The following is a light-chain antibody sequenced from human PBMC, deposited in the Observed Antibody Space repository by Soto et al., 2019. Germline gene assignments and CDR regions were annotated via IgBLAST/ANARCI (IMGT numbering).Light chain of an antibody. CDR2: AAS. Sequence: DIKMTQSPTSLSASLENRVIITCRASQSVSNYLQWYQQRSGHAPKLLVYAASSLHSGVPSRFSGSGSGTDFTLTICSLQPEDFATYYCLQTYTILTWTFGQGTKVDIK. CDR1: QSVSNY. J-gene: IGKJ1*01. CDR3: LQTYTILTWT. V-gene: IGKV1-39*01.